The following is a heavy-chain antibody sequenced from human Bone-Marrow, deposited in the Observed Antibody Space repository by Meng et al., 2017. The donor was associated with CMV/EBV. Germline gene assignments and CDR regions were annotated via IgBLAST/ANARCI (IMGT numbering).Heavy chain of an antibody. D-gene: IGHD2-8*01. V-gene: IGHV1-2*02. J-gene: IGHJ4*02. CDR2: INPNSGGT. CDR1: GYTFTGYY. CDR3: AGYDRTYVTNGVCYKY. Sequence: ASVKVSCKASGYTFTGYYMHWVRQAPGQGLEWMGWINPNSGGTNYAQKFQGRVTMTRDTSISTAYMELSRLGSDETAVYYCAGYDRTYVTNGVCYKYWGQGTLVTVSS.